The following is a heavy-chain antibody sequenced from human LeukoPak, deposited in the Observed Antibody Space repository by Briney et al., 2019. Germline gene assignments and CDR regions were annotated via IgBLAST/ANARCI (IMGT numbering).Heavy chain of an antibody. V-gene: IGHV5-51*01. CDR1: ADIFTTYW. Sequence: GESLKISCKGSADIFTTYWIVCVRQMPGKGLEWMGIIYPGDSDTRYSPSFQGQVTISADKSISTAYLQWSSLKASDAAIYYCARRLLAPAVFDIWGQGTMVTVSS. J-gene: IGHJ3*02. CDR2: IYPGDSDT. D-gene: IGHD1-26*01. CDR3: ARRLLAPAVFDI.